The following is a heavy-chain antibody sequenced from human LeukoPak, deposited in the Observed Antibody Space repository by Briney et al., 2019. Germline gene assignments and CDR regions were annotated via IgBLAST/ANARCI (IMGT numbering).Heavy chain of an antibody. J-gene: IGHJ3*02. D-gene: IGHD7-27*01. CDR1: GFPFSTYS. Sequence: PGGSLRLSCAASGFPFSTYSMNWVRQAPGKGLEWVSSISDSSSYIYYADSVKGRFSISRDNAKNSLYLQMNSLRAEDTAVYYCARDPTGNWGWAFAAFDIWGQGTMVTASS. CDR2: ISDSSSYI. CDR3: ARDPTGNWGWAFAAFDI. V-gene: IGHV3-21*01.